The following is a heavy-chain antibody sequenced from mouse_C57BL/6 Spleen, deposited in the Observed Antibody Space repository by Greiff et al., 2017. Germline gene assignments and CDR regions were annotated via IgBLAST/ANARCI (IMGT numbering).Heavy chain of an antibody. J-gene: IGHJ4*01. CDR3: ARSEVRYYAMGY. V-gene: IGHV1-64*01. CDR2: IHPNSGST. Sequence: QVQLQQPGAELVKPGASVKLSCKASGYTFTSYWMHWVKQRPGQGLEWIGMIHPNSGSTNYNEKFKSKATLTVDKSSSTAYMQLSSLTSEDSAVYYCARSEVRYYAMGYWGQGTSVTVSS. CDR1: GYTFTSYW.